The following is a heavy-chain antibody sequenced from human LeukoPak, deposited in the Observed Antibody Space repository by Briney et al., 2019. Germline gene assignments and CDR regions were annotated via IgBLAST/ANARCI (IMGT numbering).Heavy chain of an antibody. D-gene: IGHD4-17*01. V-gene: IGHV3-48*03. J-gene: IGHJ4*02. CDR1: GFSFSSYE. CDR2: ISSSGSTI. CDR3: ARADYGDYGPDY. Sequence: PGGSLRLSCAASGFSFSSYEMNWVRQAPGKGLEWFSYISSSGSTIYYADSVKGRFTISRDNAKNSLYLQMNSLRAEDTAVYYCARADYGDYGPDYWGQGTLVTVSS.